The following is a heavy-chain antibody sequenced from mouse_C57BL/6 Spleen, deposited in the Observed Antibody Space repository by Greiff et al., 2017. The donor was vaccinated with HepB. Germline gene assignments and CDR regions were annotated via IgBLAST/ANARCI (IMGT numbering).Heavy chain of an antibody. D-gene: IGHD2-10*01. V-gene: IGHV2-2*01. J-gene: IGHJ4*01. CDR2: IWSGGST. CDR3: ARDLLISSYAMDY. Sequence: VKLVESGPGLVQPSQCLSITCTVSGFSLTSYGVNWVRQSPGKGLEWLGVIWSGGSTDYNEAFISRLSISNDNTNSTVFFKMNSLQADDTAIYYCARDLLISSYAMDYWGQGTSVTVSS. CDR1: GFSLTSYG.